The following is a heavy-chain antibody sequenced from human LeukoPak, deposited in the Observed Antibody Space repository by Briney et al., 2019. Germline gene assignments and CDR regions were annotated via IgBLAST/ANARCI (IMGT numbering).Heavy chain of an antibody. V-gene: IGHV3-53*01. CDR1: GFTVSSNY. J-gene: IGHJ4*02. D-gene: IGHD1-26*01. CDR3: AREASGTYDSYFDY. Sequence: GGSLRLSCAASGFTVSSNYMSWVRQAPGKGLEWVSVIYSGGNTYYADSVKGRFTISRDNSKNTLYLQVNSLRAEDTAVYYCAREASGTYDSYFDYWGQGTLVTVSS. CDR2: IYSGGNT.